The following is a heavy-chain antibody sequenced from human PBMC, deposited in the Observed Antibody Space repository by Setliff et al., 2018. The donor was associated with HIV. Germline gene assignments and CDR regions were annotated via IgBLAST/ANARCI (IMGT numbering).Heavy chain of an antibody. CDR2: IYYSGRT. CDR3: ARGEDPGLYFDN. D-gene: IGHD2-15*01. CDR1: GDSITRGGYY. J-gene: IGHJ4*02. V-gene: IGHV4-31*11. Sequence: PSETLSLTCAVSGDSITRGGYYWSWIRQFAGKGLEWIADIYYSGRTNYNPSLKSRLTVSIDTSKNHLSLKLTSMTAADTAMYFCARGEDPGLYFDNWRQVMLVTVSS.